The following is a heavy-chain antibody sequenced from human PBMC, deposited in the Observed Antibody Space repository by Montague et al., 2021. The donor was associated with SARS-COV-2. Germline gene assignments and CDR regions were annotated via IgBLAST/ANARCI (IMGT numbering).Heavy chain of an antibody. CDR1: GGSISSYY. CDR2: IYYSGST. CDR3: AGHALGYFDWLNEGYFDY. V-gene: IGHV4-59*08. Sequence: TLSLTCTVSGGSISSYYWSWIRQPPGKGLEWIGYIYYSGSTNYNPSLKSRVTISIDTSKNQFSLKLSSVTAADTAVYYCAGHALGYFDWLNEGYFDYWGQGTLVTVSS. D-gene: IGHD3-9*01. J-gene: IGHJ4*02.